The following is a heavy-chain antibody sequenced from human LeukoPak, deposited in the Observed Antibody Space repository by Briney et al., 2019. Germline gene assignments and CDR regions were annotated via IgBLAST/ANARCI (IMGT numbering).Heavy chain of an antibody. D-gene: IGHD1-26*01. CDR1: GYTFTSYG. J-gene: IGHJ4*02. CDR3: ARAWAGAIWYYFDY. Sequence: ASVKVSCKASGYTFTSYGISWVRQAPGQGLEWMGWISAYNGNTNYAQKLQGRVTMTTDTSTSTAYMELRSLRSDDTAVYYCARAWAGAIWYYFDYWGQGTLVTVSS. CDR2: ISAYNGNT. V-gene: IGHV1-18*01.